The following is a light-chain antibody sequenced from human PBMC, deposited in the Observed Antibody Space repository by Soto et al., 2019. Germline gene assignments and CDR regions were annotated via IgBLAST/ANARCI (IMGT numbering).Light chain of an antibody. J-gene: IGKJ5*01. V-gene: IGKV1-33*01. CDR1: QNINNY. CDR3: QQYENLPT. CDR2: DAS. Sequence: DIQMTQSPSSLSASVVDRVTLTFQASQNINNYLNWYQQKPGRAPKLLIYDASNLEAGVPSRFRGSGSGTDFTFTISRLQPEDIATYYCQQYENLPTFGQGTRLEIK.